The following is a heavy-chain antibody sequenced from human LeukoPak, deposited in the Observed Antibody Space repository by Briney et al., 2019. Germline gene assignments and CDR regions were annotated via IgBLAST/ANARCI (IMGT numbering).Heavy chain of an antibody. J-gene: IGHJ4*02. CDR1: GFTFSSYA. CDR2: ISGSGGST. D-gene: IGHD3-3*01. V-gene: IGHV3-23*01. Sequence: GGSLRLSCAASGFTFSSYAMSWVRQAPGKGLEWVSAISGSGGSTYYADSVKGRFTISRDNSKNTLYLQMSSLRAEDTAVYYCAKGGYYDFWSGPEKTFDYWGQGTLVTVSS. CDR3: AKGGYYDFWSGPEKTFDY.